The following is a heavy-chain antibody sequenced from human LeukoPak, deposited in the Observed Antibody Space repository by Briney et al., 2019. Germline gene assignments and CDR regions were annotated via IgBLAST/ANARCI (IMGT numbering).Heavy chain of an antibody. J-gene: IGHJ6*02. CDR3: ARSRKYYYDSSGYTPGYYYGMDV. CDR1: GRSFNGYY. Sequence: SETLSLTCALYGRSFNGYYWSWLRQPPRKERAWIGEINLIGSTKYEPSLQSRVTISVDTSKSQFSLKLSSVTAADTGVYYCARSRKYYYDSSGYTPGYYYGMDVWGQGTTVSVSS. D-gene: IGHD3-22*01. CDR2: INLIGST. V-gene: IGHV4-34*01.